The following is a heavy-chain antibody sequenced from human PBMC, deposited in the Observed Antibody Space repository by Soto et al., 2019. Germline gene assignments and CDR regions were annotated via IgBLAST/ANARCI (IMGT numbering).Heavy chain of an antibody. CDR1: GFTFSSYA. CDR3: ARVGDIVVVPAAMAV. V-gene: IGHV3-30-3*01. J-gene: IGHJ3*01. D-gene: IGHD2-2*01. Sequence: GGSLRLSCAASGFTFSSYAMRWVRQAPGKGLEWVAVISYDGSNKYYADSVKGRFTISRDNSKNTLYLQMNSLRAEDTAVYYCARVGDIVVVPAAMAVWGQGTMVTVSS. CDR2: ISYDGSNK.